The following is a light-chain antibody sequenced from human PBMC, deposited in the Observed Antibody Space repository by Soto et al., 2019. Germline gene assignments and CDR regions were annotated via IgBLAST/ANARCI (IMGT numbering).Light chain of an antibody. V-gene: IGKV3-20*01. CDR1: QSVSTF. CDR2: GAS. J-gene: IGKJ1*01. Sequence: EIVLTQSPGALSLSPGERVTLSCRASQSVSTFLAWYQQKPGQAPRLLFYGASNRATGIPDRFSGSGSGTDFTLTSSRLEPEDLAVYYCQQYGSTPRTFGQGTNVDI. CDR3: QQYGSTPRT.